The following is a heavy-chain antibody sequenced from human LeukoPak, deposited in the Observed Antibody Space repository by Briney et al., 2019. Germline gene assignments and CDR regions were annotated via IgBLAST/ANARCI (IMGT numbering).Heavy chain of an antibody. D-gene: IGHD3-16*01. CDR1: GFRFSTYW. Sequence: GCSLRLSCAASGFRFSTYWMTWVRQAPGPGLEWVANIKRDGSETYYVDSVKGRFTISRDNAKNSLYLQMNSLRAEDTAVYYCAREGVTFGYVYWGQGTLVTVSS. J-gene: IGHJ4*02. V-gene: IGHV3-7*03. CDR3: AREGVTFGYVY. CDR2: IKRDGSET.